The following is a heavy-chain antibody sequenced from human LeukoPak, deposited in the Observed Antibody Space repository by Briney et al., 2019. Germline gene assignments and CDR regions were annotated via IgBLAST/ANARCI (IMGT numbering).Heavy chain of an antibody. Sequence: GGSLRLSCAASGFTFSSYAMSWVRQAPGKGLEWVSAISGSGGSTYYADSVKGRFTISRDNSKNTLYLQMNSLRAEDTAVYYCAKDQKASYYYGSGGEDYWGQGTLVTVSS. CDR1: GFTFSSYA. CDR3: AKDQKASYYYGSGGEDY. CDR2: ISGSGGST. V-gene: IGHV3-23*01. D-gene: IGHD3-10*01. J-gene: IGHJ4*02.